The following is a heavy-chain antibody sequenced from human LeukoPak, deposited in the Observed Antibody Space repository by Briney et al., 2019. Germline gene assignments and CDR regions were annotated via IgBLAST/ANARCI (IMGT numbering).Heavy chain of an antibody. Sequence: SETLSLTCTVSGGSISSGSYYWSWIRQPAGKGLEWIGRIYTSGSTNYNPSLKSRVTISVDKSKNQFSLKLSSVTAADTAVYYCARVGSSSWYPTYYFDYWGQGTLVTVSS. CDR1: GGSISSGSYY. CDR2: IYTSGST. CDR3: ARVGSSSWYPTYYFDY. V-gene: IGHV4-61*02. J-gene: IGHJ4*02. D-gene: IGHD6-13*01.